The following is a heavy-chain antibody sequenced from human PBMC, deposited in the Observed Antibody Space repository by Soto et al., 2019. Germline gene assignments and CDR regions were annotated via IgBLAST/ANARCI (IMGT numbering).Heavy chain of an antibody. CDR3: ARDTPLAPAAPVNGFDS. CDR2: INGDETIT. J-gene: IGHJ5*01. CDR1: GFSFSPYW. Sequence: EVQLVESGGGLVQPGGSLRLSCVASGFSFSPYWMHWVRQVPGKGPEWVSRINGDETITNYADSVKGRFTISRDNANNTLDLQMSRQTAEDTSIYYCARDTPLAPAAPVNGFDSWGQGTLVTVSS. D-gene: IGHD2-2*01. V-gene: IGHV3-74*01.